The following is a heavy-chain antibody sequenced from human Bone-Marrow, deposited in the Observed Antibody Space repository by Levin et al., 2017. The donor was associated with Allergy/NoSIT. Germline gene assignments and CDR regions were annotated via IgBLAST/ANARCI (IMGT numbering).Heavy chain of an antibody. V-gene: IGHV3-33*01. CDR2: IWYDGSHK. J-gene: IGHJ3*02. CDR3: ARGIIGDVRVAHKEAFDI. D-gene: IGHD2/OR15-2a*01. CDR1: GFTFSAFG. Sequence: GGSLRLSCAASGFTFSAFGMHWVRQAPGRGLEWVAVIWYDGSHKFYADSVKGRFTISRDNSKNTLYLQMNSLRAEDTAVYYCARGIIGDVRVAHKEAFDIWGQGTMVTVSS.